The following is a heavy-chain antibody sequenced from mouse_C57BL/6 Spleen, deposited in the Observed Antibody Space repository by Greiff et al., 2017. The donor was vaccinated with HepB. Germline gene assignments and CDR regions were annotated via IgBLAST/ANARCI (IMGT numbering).Heavy chain of an antibody. D-gene: IGHD1-1*01. CDR2: IYPGDGDT. Sequence: VKLMESGPELVKPGASVKISCKASGYAFSSSWMNWVKQRPGKGLEWIGRIYPGDGDTNYNGKFKGKATLTADKSSSTAYMQLSSLTSEDSAVYFCARYRYYYGSSRYFDYWGQGTTLTVSS. V-gene: IGHV1-82*01. CDR3: ARYRYYYGSSRYFDY. CDR1: GYAFSSSW. J-gene: IGHJ2*01.